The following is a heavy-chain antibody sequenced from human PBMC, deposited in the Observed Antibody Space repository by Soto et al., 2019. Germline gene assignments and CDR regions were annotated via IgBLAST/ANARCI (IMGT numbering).Heavy chain of an antibody. J-gene: IGHJ4*02. D-gene: IGHD3-16*01. CDR3: ARALTLTGVGGWGY. CDR2: IKQDGRGE. Sequence: EVQLVESGGGLVQPGGSLRLYCAASGFSFSTYWMTWVRQAPGKGLEWVGHIKQDGRGEYYVDSVKGGFTIARENAKNSLYLQMNRLRAGDTAVYYCARALTLTGVGGWGYWGQGTLVTVSS. CDR1: GFSFSTYW. V-gene: IGHV3-7*03.